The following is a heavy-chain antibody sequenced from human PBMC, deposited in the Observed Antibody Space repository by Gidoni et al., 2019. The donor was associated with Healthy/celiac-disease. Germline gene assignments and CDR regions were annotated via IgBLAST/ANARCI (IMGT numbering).Heavy chain of an antibody. CDR1: GFTFSSYA. Sequence: EVQLLESGGGLVQPGGSLRLSCAASGFTFSSYALSWVRQAPGKGLEWVSAISGSGGSTYYADSVKGRFTIYRDNSKNTLYLQMNSLRAEDTAVYYCAKDYGDYDYIWGSPTFDYWGQGTLVTVSS. J-gene: IGHJ4*02. V-gene: IGHV3-23*01. D-gene: IGHD3-16*01. CDR3: AKDYGDYDYIWGSPTFDY. CDR2: ISGSGGST.